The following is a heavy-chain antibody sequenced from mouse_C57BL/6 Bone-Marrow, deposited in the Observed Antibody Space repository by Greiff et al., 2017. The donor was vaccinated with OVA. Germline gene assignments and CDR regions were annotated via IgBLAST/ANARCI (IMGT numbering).Heavy chain of an antibody. CDR3: ARSGDGYYPWFAY. J-gene: IGHJ3*01. V-gene: IGHV1-18*01. CDR1: GYTFTDYN. CDR2: INPNTGGT. D-gene: IGHD2-3*01. Sequence: VQLQQSGPELVKPGASVKIPCKASGYTFTDYNMDWVKQSHGKSLEWIGDINPNTGGTIYNQKFKGKATSTVDKSSSRADMELRSRTSEDTAVYYCARSGDGYYPWFAYWGQGTLVTVSA.